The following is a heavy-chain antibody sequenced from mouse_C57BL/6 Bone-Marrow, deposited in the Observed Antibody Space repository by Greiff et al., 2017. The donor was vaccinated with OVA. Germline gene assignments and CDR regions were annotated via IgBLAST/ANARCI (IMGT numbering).Heavy chain of an antibody. Sequence: QVQLQQSGAELVRPGTSVKVSCKASGYAFTNYLIEWVKQRPGQGLEWIGVINPGSGGTNYNEKFKGKATLTADKSSSTAYMQLSSLTSEDSSVYFCARGVTFDYWGQGTTLTVSS. D-gene: IGHD2-2*01. CDR1: GYAFTNYL. J-gene: IGHJ2*01. CDR3: ARGVTFDY. CDR2: INPGSGGT. V-gene: IGHV1-54*01.